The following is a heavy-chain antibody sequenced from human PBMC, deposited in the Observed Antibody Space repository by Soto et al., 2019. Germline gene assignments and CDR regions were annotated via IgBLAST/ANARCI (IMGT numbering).Heavy chain of an antibody. V-gene: IGHV3-23*01. CDR1: GLTFSSYA. Sequence: PGGSLRLSCAASGLTFSSYAMRWVRQAPGKGLEWVSAISGSGGSTYYADSVKGRFTISRDNSKNTLYLQMNSLRAEDTAVYYCAKTAYSSSYNWFDPWGQGTLVTVSS. D-gene: IGHD6-6*01. J-gene: IGHJ5*02. CDR3: AKTAYSSSYNWFDP. CDR2: ISGSGGST.